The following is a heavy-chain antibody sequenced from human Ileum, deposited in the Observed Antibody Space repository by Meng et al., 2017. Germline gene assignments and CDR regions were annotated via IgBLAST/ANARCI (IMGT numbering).Heavy chain of an antibody. CDR2: IYYGGSA. J-gene: IGHJ6*02. CDR3: ARVFRYFDWVYSSRYYHAMDV. D-gene: IGHD3-9*01. V-gene: IGHV4-39*07. Sequence: SETLSLTCSVSGGSLSSTSYFWGWIRQPPGKGLEWIGNIYYGGSAYYNPSLQNRVTISVDTSKNPFSLKLSSVTAADTAVYYCARVFRYFDWVYSSRYYHAMDVWGQGTTVTVSS. CDR1: GGSLSSTSYF.